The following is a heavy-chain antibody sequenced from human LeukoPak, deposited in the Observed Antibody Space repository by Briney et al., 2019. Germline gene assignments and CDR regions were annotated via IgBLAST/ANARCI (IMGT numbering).Heavy chain of an antibody. J-gene: IGHJ4*02. Sequence: ASVKVSCKASGGTFSSYAISWVRQAPGQGLEWMGWINPNSGGTNYAQKFQGRVTMTRDTSISTAYMELSRLRSDDTAVYYFARDRTHYYDSSGYYDYWGQGTLVTVSS. CDR3: ARDRTHYYDSSGYYDY. CDR1: GGTFSSYA. V-gene: IGHV1-2*02. CDR2: INPNSGGT. D-gene: IGHD3-22*01.